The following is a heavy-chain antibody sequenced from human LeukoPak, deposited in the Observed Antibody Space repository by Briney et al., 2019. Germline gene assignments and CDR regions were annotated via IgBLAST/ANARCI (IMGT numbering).Heavy chain of an antibody. D-gene: IGHD3-22*01. V-gene: IGHV3-23*01. CDR2: LSGSGAGT. CDR1: GFTFSDYA. CDR3: AKDAKFTYYYDSSGQLPFDP. Sequence: GGSLRLSCAASGFTFSDYAMGWVRQAPGRGLEWVATLSGSGAGTYYSDSVQGRFTISRDNSKNTLYLQMNSLRAEDTAVYYCAKDAKFTYYYDSSGQLPFDPWGQGTQVTVSS. J-gene: IGHJ5*02.